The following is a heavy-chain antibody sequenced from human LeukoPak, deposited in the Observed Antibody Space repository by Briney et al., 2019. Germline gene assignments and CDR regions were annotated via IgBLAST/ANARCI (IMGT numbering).Heavy chain of an antibody. CDR3: ASNYYDSSGYYRDDAFDI. CDR2: IIPSFGTA. CDR1: GGTFNSYA. D-gene: IGHD3-22*01. J-gene: IGHJ3*02. V-gene: IGHV1-69*05. Sequence: GASVKVSCKASGGTFNSYAISWVRQAPGQGLEWMGRIIPSFGTANYAQKFQGRVTITTDESRSTAYMELSSLRSEDTAVYYCASNYYDSSGYYRDDAFDIWGQGTMVTVSS.